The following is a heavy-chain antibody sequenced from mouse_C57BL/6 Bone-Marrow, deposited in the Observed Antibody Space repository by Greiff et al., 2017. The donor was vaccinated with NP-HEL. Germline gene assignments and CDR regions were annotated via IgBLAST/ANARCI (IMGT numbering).Heavy chain of an antibody. V-gene: IGHV1-50*01. D-gene: IGHD4-1*01. CDR2: IDPSDSYT. CDR3: ARNPPPLNWDDLFDY. J-gene: IGHJ2*01. CDR1: GYTFTSYW. Sequence: QVQLQQSGAELVKPGASVKLSCKASGYTFTSYWMQWVKQRPGQGLEWIGEIDPSDSYTNYNQKFKGKATLTVDTSSSTAYMQLSSLTSEDSAVYYCARNPPPLNWDDLFDYWGQGTTLTVSS.